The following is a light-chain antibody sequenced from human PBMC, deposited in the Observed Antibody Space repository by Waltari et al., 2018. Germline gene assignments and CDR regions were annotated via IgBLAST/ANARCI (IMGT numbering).Light chain of an antibody. CDR3: SSDTSGSTLV. Sequence: QSALNQPASVSGSPGPSITISCTGPSSDVGGANFVPWYQQHPGKAPKLMIYDVMNRPSGVANRFSGSKSGNTASLTISGLQAEDEADYYCSSDTSGSTLVFGGGTKLTVL. CDR2: DVM. V-gene: IGLV2-14*03. CDR1: SSDVGGANF. J-gene: IGLJ2*01.